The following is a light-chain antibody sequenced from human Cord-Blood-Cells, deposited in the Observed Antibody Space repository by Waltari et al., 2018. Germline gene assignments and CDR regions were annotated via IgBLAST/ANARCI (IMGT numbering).Light chain of an antibody. CDR2: WAS. Sequence: DIVIPQSPDSLDVSLGERATINCTSSKSVLYSSNNKKNLAWYQQKPGQPPKLLIYWASTRESGVPDRFSGSGSGTDFTLTISSLQAEDVAVYYCQQYYSTPYTFGQGTKLEIK. J-gene: IGKJ2*01. CDR3: QQYYSTPYT. CDR1: KSVLYSSNNKKN. V-gene: IGKV4-1*01.